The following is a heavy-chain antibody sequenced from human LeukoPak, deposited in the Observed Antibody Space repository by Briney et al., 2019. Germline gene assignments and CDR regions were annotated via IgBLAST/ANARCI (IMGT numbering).Heavy chain of an antibody. J-gene: IGHJ5*02. CDR1: GFIFSMYG. CDR2: ISYDGSNK. Sequence: PGGSLRLSCAASGFIFSMYGMHWVRQAPGKGLEWVAVISYDGSNKYYGDSVKGRFSTSRDNSKNTLYLQMNSLRAEDTAVYYCGKIQHQLVVTEDLWGQGTLVTVSS. V-gene: IGHV3-30*18. CDR3: GKIQHQLVVTEDL. D-gene: IGHD6-13*01.